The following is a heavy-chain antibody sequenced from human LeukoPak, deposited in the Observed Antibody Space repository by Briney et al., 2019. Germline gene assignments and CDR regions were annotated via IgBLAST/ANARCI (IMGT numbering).Heavy chain of an antibody. V-gene: IGHV4-59*01. J-gene: IGHJ5*02. CDR3: ARGSLRRRLGWFDP. D-gene: IGHD6-25*01. Sequence: SETLSLTCTVSGGSISSYYWSWIRQPPGKGLEWIGYIYYSGSTNYNPSLKSRVTISVDTSKNQFSLKLSSVTAADTAVYYCARGSLRRRLGWFDPWGQGTLVTVSS. CDR2: IYYSGST. CDR1: GGSISSYY.